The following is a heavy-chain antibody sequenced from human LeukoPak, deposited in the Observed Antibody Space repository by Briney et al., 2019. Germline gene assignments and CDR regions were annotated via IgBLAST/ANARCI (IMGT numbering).Heavy chain of an antibody. J-gene: IGHJ6*02. CDR2: INPNSGGT. V-gene: IGHV1-2*06. CDR1: GYTVTSYY. CDR3: ARDRGLARYYYYYYGMDV. Sequence: SVKVSCKASGYTVTSYYMHWVRQAPGQGLEWMGRINPNSGGTNYAQKFQGRVTMTRDTSISTAYMELSRLRSDDTAVYYCARDRGLARYYYYYYGMDVWGQGTTVTVSS. D-gene: IGHD3-10*01.